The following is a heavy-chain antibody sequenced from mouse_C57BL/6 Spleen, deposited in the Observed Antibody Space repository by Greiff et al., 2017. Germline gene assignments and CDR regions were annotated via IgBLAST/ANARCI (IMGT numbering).Heavy chain of an antibody. J-gene: IGHJ2*01. D-gene: IGHD4-1*01. CDR3: ASMRLGPFDY. Sequence: QVQLKESGPELVKPGASVKISCKASGYAFSSSWMNWVKQRPGKGLEWIGRIYPGDGDTNYNGKFKGKATLTADKSSSTAYMQLSSLTSEDSAVYVCASMRLGPFDYWGQGTTLTVSS. CDR2: IYPGDGDT. V-gene: IGHV1-82*01. CDR1: GYAFSSSW.